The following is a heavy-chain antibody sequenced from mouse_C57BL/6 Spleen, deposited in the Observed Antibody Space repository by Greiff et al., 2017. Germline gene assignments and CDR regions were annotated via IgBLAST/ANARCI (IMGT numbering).Heavy chain of an antibody. CDR1: GYTFTDYN. CDR3: ADGYYWYFDV. J-gene: IGHJ1*03. Sequence: EVKLMESGPELVKPGASVKMSCKASGYTFTDYNMHWVKQSHGKSLEWIGYINPNNGGTSYNQKFKGKATLTVNKSSSTAYMERRSLTSEDSAVYYCADGYYWYFDVWGTGTTVTVSS. D-gene: IGHD2-3*01. CDR2: INPNNGGT. V-gene: IGHV1-22*01.